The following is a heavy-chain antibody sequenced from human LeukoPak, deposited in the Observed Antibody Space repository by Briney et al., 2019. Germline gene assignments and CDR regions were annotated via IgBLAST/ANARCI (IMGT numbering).Heavy chain of an antibody. CDR3: ARDLLRGSFADY. D-gene: IGHD1-26*01. Sequence: GGSLRLSCAASGFTFSSYGMHWVRQAPGKGLEWVAVISYDGSNKYYADSVKGRFTISRDNSKNTLYLQMNSLRAEDTAVYYCARDLLRGSFADYWGQGTLVTVSS. J-gene: IGHJ4*02. CDR1: GFTFSSYG. CDR2: ISYDGSNK. V-gene: IGHV3-30*19.